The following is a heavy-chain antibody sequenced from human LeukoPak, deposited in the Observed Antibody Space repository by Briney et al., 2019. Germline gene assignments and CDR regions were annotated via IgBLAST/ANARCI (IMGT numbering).Heavy chain of an antibody. V-gene: IGHV4-34*01. J-gene: IGHJ4*02. CDR2: INHSGST. Sequence: SETLSLTCAVYGGSFSGYYWSWIRQPPGKELEWIGEINHSGSTNYNPSLKSRVTISVDTSKNQFSLKLSSVTAADTAVYYCASLLAGWDYWGQGTLVTVSS. CDR3: ASLLAGWDY. D-gene: IGHD6-13*01. CDR1: GGSFSGYY.